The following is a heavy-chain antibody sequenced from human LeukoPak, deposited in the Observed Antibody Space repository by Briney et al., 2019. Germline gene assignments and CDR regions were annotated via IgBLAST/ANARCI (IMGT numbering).Heavy chain of an antibody. CDR1: GGSFSGYY. CDR2: IYYSGST. CDR3: ARVGAESGSYLNWFDP. Sequence: PSETLSLTCAVYGGSFSGYYWSWIRQPPGKGLEWIGYIYYSGSTDYNPSLESRVTISLDTSKNQFSLKLSSVTAADTAVYYCARVGAESGSYLNWFDPWGQGTLVTVSA. J-gene: IGHJ5*02. D-gene: IGHD1-26*01. V-gene: IGHV4-59*01.